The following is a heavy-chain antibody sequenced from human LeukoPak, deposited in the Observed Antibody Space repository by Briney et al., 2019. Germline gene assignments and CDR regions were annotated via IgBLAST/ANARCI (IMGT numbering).Heavy chain of an antibody. CDR1: GGSISSSSYY. CDR2: IYYSGST. CDR3: ARDRGTMVRGSRKEFDP. Sequence: SETLSLTCTVSGGSISSSSYYWGWIRQPPGKGLEWIGSIYYSGSTCYNPSLKSRVTISVDTSKNQFSLKLSSVTAADTAVYYCARDRGTMVRGSRKEFDPWGQGTLVTVSS. V-gene: IGHV4-39*02. D-gene: IGHD3-10*01. J-gene: IGHJ5*02.